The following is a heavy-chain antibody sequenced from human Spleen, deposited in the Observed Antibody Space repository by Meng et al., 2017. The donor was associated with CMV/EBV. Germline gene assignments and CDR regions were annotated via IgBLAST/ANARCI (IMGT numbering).Heavy chain of an antibody. D-gene: IGHD6-13*01. CDR3: VGLIAGDGGRGH. Sequence: CTVSGATGSSGSYHWNWVRQPPGKGLEWIGQTIYGGSTNYNPSLRSRLTISVDTSKNHFSLNLNSVTAADTAVYYCVGLIAGDGGRGHWGQGTLVTVSS. CDR1: GATGSSGSYH. J-gene: IGHJ4*02. CDR2: TIYGGST. V-gene: IGHV4-61*03.